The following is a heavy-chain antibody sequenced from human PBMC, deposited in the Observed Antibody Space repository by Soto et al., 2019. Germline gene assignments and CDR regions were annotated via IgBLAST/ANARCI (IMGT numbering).Heavy chain of an antibody. CDR1: GFTFSSYG. Sequence: GGSLRLSCAASGFTFSSYGMHWVRQAPGKGLEWVAVIWYDGSNKYYADSVKGRFTISRDNSKNTLYLQMNSLRAEDTAVYYCARSPTRIAVAGTWFDPWGQGTLVTVSS. CDR2: IWYDGSNK. J-gene: IGHJ5*02. D-gene: IGHD6-19*01. V-gene: IGHV3-33*01. CDR3: ARSPTRIAVAGTWFDP.